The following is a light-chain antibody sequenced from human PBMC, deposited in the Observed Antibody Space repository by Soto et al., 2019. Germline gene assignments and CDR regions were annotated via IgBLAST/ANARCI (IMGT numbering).Light chain of an antibody. Sequence: QSLLTQPPSVSAAPGQKVTISCSGSSSNIGNNYVSWYQQLPGTAPKLLIYDNNKRPSGIPDRFSGSKSGTSATLGITGLQTGDEADYYCGTWDSSLSEVVFGGGTKVTVL. J-gene: IGLJ2*01. CDR2: DNN. CDR1: SSNIGNNY. CDR3: GTWDSSLSEVV. V-gene: IGLV1-51*01.